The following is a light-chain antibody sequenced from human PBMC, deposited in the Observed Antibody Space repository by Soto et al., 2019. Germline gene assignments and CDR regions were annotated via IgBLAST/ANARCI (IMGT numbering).Light chain of an antibody. V-gene: IGKV3-20*01. CDR2: GAL. CDR3: QQYGSSPPYT. Sequence: EIVLTQSPGTLSLSPGETATLSCRASQSVSSSYLAWYQQKPGEAPRLLIYGALNRATGIPDRFSASGSETEFTLTISRLEPEDFAMYYCQQYGSSPPYTFGQGTKLEIK. CDR1: QSVSSSY. J-gene: IGKJ2*01.